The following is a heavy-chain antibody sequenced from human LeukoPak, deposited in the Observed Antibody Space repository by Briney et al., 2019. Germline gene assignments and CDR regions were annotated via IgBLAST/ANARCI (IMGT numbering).Heavy chain of an antibody. CDR2: ISYDGSNK. CDR3: AKGRRIAAAGTLGSFDY. CDR1: GFTFSSYG. V-gene: IGHV3-30*18. Sequence: GGSLRLSCAASGFTFSSYGMHWVRQAPGKGLEWVAVISYDGSNKYYADSVKGRFTISRDNSKNTLYLQMNSLRAEDTAVYYCAKGRRIAAAGTLGSFDYWGQGTLVTVSS. D-gene: IGHD6-13*01. J-gene: IGHJ4*02.